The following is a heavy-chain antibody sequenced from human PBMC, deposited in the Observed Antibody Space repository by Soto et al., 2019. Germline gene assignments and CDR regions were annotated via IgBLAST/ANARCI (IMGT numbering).Heavy chain of an antibody. CDR1: GGSFSGYY. D-gene: IGHD6-6*01. V-gene: IGHV4-34*01. CDR3: ARGPDSSSSEYYYYYYMDV. CDR2: INHSGST. Sequence: PSETLSLTWAVYGGSFSGYYWIWIRQPPGKGLEWIGEINHSGSTNYNPSLKSRVTISVDTSKNQFSLKLSSVTAADTAVYYCARGPDSSSSEYYYYYYMDVWGKGTTVTVS. J-gene: IGHJ6*03.